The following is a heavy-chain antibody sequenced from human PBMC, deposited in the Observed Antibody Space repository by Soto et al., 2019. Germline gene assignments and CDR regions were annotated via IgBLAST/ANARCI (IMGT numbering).Heavy chain of an antibody. V-gene: IGHV3-9*01. Sequence: PGVSLRLSCAASGFTFDDYAMHWVRQAPGKGLEWVSGISWNSGNIGYADSVKGRFTISRDNAKNSLYLQMNSLRAEDTALYYCAKVHGDYSYYYGMDVWGQGTTVTVSS. CDR3: AKVHGDYSYYYGMDV. CDR2: ISWNSGNI. CDR1: GFTFDDYA. J-gene: IGHJ6*02. D-gene: IGHD4-17*01.